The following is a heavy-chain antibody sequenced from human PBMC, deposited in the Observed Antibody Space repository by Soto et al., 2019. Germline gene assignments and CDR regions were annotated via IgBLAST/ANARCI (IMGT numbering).Heavy chain of an antibody. V-gene: IGHV3-15*07. CDR1: GFTLNKAW. D-gene: IGHD3-9*01. CDR2: MKSNRDAGTI. Sequence: EVQLVESGGDLVKPGGSLRLSCAASGFTLNKAWMNWVRQAPGKSLEWVGRMKSNRDAGTIDYAAPVQGRCTISRDDSKNTLYLQMNSLRTEDTAVYYFTIFDWSPEVLGPWGQGTLVTVSS. CDR3: TIFDWSPEVLGP. J-gene: IGHJ5*02.